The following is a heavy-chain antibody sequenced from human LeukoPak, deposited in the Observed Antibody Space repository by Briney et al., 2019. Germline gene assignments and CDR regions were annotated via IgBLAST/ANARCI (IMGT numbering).Heavy chain of an antibody. D-gene: IGHD6-19*01. CDR2: INHSGST. CDR1: GGSFSGYY. J-gene: IGHJ6*02. V-gene: IGHV4-34*01. Sequence: SETLSLTCAVYGGSFSGYYWSWIRQPPGKGLEWIGEINHSGSTNYNPSLKSRVTISVDTSKNQFSLKLSSVTAADTAVYYCARHGIAVAGHHYYYYGMDVWGQGTTVTVSS. CDR3: ARHGIAVAGHHYYYYGMDV.